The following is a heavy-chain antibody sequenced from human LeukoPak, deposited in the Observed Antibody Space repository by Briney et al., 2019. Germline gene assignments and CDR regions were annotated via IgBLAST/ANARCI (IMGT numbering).Heavy chain of an antibody. CDR1: GYSFTSYW. D-gene: IGHD3-22*01. CDR3: ARMKTMIFTLGAFDI. CDR2: IYPGDSDT. V-gene: IGHV5-51*01. J-gene: IGHJ3*02. Sequence: GESLKISCKGSGYSFTSYWIGWVRQMPGKGLEWMWIIYPGDSDTRYSPSFQGQVTISADKSISTAYLQWSSLKASDTAMYYCARMKTMIFTLGAFDIWGQGTMVTVSS.